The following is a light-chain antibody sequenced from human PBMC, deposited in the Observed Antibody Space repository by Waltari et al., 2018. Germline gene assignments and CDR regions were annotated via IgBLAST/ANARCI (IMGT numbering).Light chain of an antibody. Sequence: QSALTQPPSASGSPGQSVTISCTGTSNDVGGYNYVSWYQQQPGKAPKLIIHEVSKRPSGVPDRSSGSKSANTASLTVSGLQADDEADYYCSSYAGSSNLVFGGGTKLTVL. V-gene: IGLV2-8*01. CDR1: SNDVGGYNY. CDR2: EVS. J-gene: IGLJ2*01. CDR3: SSYAGSSNLV.